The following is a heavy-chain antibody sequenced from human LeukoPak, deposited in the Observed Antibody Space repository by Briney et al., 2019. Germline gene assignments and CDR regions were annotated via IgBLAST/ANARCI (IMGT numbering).Heavy chain of an antibody. Sequence: GGSLRLSCTASGFTFGPYAMGWARQAPGKGLEWVGFISSNLYGGTTEYAASVKGRFTILRDDSKSIVYLQMNSLKTEDTAVYYCTRVGSAIDYWGQGTLVSVSS. J-gene: IGHJ4*02. CDR2: ISSNLYGGTT. V-gene: IGHV3-49*04. CDR1: GFTFGPYA. D-gene: IGHD3-10*01. CDR3: TRVGSAIDY.